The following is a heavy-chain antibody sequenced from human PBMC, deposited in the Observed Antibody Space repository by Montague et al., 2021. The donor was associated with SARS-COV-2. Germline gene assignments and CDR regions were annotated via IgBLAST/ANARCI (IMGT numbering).Heavy chain of an antibody. J-gene: IGHJ4*02. D-gene: IGHD3-10*01. V-gene: IGHV4-39*01. CDR2: IFYSGST. CDR3: ASMVRAQVYYFDY. Sequence: SETLSLTCTVSGGSISSSSYYWGWIRQPPGKGLEWIGSIFYSGSTDYNPSLKSRVTISVDTSKSQFSLKLSSVTAADTAVYYCASMVRAQVYYFDYWGQGTLLTVSS. CDR1: GGSISSSSYY.